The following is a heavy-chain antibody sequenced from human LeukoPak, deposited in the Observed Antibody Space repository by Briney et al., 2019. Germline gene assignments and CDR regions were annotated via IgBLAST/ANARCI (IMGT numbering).Heavy chain of an antibody. V-gene: IGHV3-30*02. CDR3: ARDLLGLPHKYFDS. J-gene: IGHJ4*02. CDR2: IWYDGSKK. CDR1: GFSFSAYG. Sequence: GGSLRLSRAASGFSFSAYGMHSVRQAPGKGLEWVAYIWYDGSKKEYANSAKGRFTISRDTSKSTVYLQMSSLRPEDTAVYYCARDLLGLPHKYFDSWGQGTLVTVSS. D-gene: IGHD3-16*01.